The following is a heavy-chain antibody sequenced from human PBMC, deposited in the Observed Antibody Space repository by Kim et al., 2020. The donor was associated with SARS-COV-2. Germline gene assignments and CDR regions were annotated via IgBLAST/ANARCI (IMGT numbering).Heavy chain of an antibody. V-gene: IGHV4-39*07. D-gene: IGHD1-20*01. J-gene: IGHJ4*02. CDR3: ARGFTYNGRRLQEIDY. CDR1: GGSISSSSYY. Sequence: SETLSLTCTVSGGSISSSSYYWGWIRQPPGKGLEWIGSIYYSGSTYYNPSLKSRVTISVDTSKNQFSLKLSSVTAADTAVYYCARGFTYNGRRLQEIDYWGQGTLVTVSS. CDR2: IYYSGST.